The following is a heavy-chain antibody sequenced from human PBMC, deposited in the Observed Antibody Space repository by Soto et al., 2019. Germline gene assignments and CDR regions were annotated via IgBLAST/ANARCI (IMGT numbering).Heavy chain of an antibody. J-gene: IGHJ6*02. CDR2: ISYDGSNK. D-gene: IGHD3-9*01. V-gene: IGHV3-30-3*01. CDR3: ARDFDILTGYYMGTYYYYGMDV. Sequence: GGSLRLSCAASGFTFSSYAMHWVRQAPGKGLEWVAVISYDGSNKYYADSVKGRFTISRDNSKNTLYLQMNSLRAEDTAVYYCARDFDILTGYYMGTYYYYGMDVRGQGTTVTVSS. CDR1: GFTFSSYA.